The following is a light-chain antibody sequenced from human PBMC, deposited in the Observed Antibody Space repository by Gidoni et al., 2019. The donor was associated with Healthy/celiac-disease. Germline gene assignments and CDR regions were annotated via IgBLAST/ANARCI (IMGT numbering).Light chain of an antibody. CDR3: LQDYNYPPT. J-gene: IGKJ2*01. V-gene: IGKV1-6*01. CDR2: AAS. CDR1: QGIRND. Sequence: AIQMTQSPSSLSASVGDRVTITCRASQGIRNDLGWYQQKPGKAPKLLIYAASSLQSGVPSMFSGSGSGTDFTLTISSLPPEDFATYYCLQDYNYPPTFGQGTKLEIK.